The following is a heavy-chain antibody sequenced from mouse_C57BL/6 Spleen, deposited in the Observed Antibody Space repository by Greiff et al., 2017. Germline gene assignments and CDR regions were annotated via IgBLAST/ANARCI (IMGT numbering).Heavy chain of an antibody. CDR2: IDPSDSET. CDR3: ARRGLLRPWYFDV. CDR1: GYTFTSYW. V-gene: IGHV1-52*01. Sequence: QVQLQQPGAELVRPGSSVKLSCKASGYTFTSYWMHWVKQRPIQGLEWIGNIDPSDSETHYNQKFKDKATLTVDKSSSTAYMQLRSLTSEDSAVYYCARRGLLRPWYFDVWGTGTTVTVSS. J-gene: IGHJ1*03. D-gene: IGHD1-2*01.